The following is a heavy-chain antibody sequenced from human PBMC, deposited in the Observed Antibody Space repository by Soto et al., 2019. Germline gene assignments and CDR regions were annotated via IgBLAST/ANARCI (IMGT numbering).Heavy chain of an antibody. D-gene: IGHD2-15*01. J-gene: IGHJ5*02. CDR1: GYTFTSYG. Sequence: QVQLVQSGAEVKKPGASVKVSCKASGYTFTSYGISWVRQAPGQGLEWMGWISANNGNTKYAQNFQGRVTMTTDTSTSTAYMELTSLRSHDTAVYYCARAYSPGLFDPWGQGTLVTVSS. V-gene: IGHV1-18*01. CDR3: ARAYSPGLFDP. CDR2: ISANNGNT.